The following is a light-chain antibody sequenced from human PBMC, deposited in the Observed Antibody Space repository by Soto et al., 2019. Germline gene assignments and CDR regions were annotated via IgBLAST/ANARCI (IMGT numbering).Light chain of an antibody. J-gene: IGLJ3*02. V-gene: IGLV2-14*01. CDR3: SSYTSSSTLRV. Sequence: QSVLTQPASVSGSPGQSITISCTETRSDVGGYNYVSWYQQHPGKAPKLMIYDVSNRPSGVSNRFSGSKSGNTASLTSSGRQAEDEADYYCSSYTSSSTLRVFGGGTQLTVL. CDR1: RSDVGGYNY. CDR2: DVS.